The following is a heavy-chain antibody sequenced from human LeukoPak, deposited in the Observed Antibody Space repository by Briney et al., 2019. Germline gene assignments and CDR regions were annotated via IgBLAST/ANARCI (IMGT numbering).Heavy chain of an antibody. V-gene: IGHV1-2*02. J-gene: IGHJ6*02. CDR1: GYTFTGYY. Sequence: ASVKVSCKASGYTFTGYYMHWVRQAPGQGLEWMGWINPNSGGTNYAQKFQGRVTMTRDTSISTAYMELSRLRSDGTAVYYCARELEDIVVVVAAHYGMDVWGQGTTVTVSS. CDR3: ARELEDIVVVVAAHYGMDV. D-gene: IGHD2-15*01. CDR2: INPNSGGT.